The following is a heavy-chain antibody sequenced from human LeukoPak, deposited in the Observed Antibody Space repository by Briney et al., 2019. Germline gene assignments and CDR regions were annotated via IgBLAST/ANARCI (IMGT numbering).Heavy chain of an antibody. D-gene: IGHD6-6*01. Sequence: PSETLSLTCAVYGGSFSGYYWSWIRQPPGKGLEWIGEINHSGSTNYNPSLKSRVTISVDTSENQFSLNLSSVAATDSPVYFCTGSSRSTRYYFDYWGQGILVTVSS. CDR2: INHSGST. J-gene: IGHJ4*02. CDR3: TGSSRSTRYYFDY. V-gene: IGHV4-34*01. CDR1: GGSFSGYY.